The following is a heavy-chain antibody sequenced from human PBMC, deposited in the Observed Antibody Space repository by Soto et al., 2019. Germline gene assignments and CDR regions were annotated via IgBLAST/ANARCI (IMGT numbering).Heavy chain of an antibody. Sequence: EVQLVESGGGLVKPGGSLRLSCAASGFTFSDAWMNWVRQAPGKGLEWVGRIKSKTDGGTTDYAAPVKGRFTISRDDSKNTLNLQMNSLKTEDTAVYYCTTDPGSDILTGYYTGYYYYYGMDVWGQGTTVTVSS. J-gene: IGHJ6*02. D-gene: IGHD3-9*01. CDR3: TTDPGSDILTGYYTGYYYYYGMDV. V-gene: IGHV3-15*07. CDR2: IKSKTDGGTT. CDR1: GFTFSDAW.